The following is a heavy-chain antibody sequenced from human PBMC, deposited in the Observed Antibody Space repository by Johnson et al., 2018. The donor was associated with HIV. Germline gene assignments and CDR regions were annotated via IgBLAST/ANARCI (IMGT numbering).Heavy chain of an antibody. CDR2: ISSSGSTI. D-gene: IGHD5-12*01. CDR1: GFTFSDYY. CDR3: AKDQHGPLVPTVMRDDAFDI. J-gene: IGHJ3*02. Sequence: QVQLVESGGGVVQPGGSLRLSCAASGFTFSDYYMSWIRQAPGKGLEWVSNISSSGSTIYYADSVKGRFTISRDNSKNAVYLQMNSLGAGDTAVYYCAKDQHGPLVPTVMRDDAFDIWGQGTMVTVSS. V-gene: IGHV3-11*04.